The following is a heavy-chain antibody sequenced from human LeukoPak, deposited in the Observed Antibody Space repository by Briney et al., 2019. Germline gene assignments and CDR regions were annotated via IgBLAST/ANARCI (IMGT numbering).Heavy chain of an antibody. J-gene: IGHJ4*02. D-gene: IGHD3-10*01. V-gene: IGHV4-30-4*01. CDR1: GASISSGDYY. CDR2: IYYSGRT. CDR3: AQNYYGSGSYYSGY. Sequence: PSETLSLTCTVSGASISSGDYYWSWIRQPPGKGLEWIGYIYYSGRTYYNPSLKSRVTISADPSKNQFSLKLSSVTAADTAVYYCAQNYYGSGSYYSGYWGQGTLVTVSS.